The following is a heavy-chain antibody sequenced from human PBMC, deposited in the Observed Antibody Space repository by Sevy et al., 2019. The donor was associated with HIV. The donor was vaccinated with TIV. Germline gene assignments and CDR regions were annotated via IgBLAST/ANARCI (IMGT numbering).Heavy chain of an antibody. J-gene: IGHJ5*02. CDR3: ATVGLRYYSGASSYQGDWFDP. V-gene: IGHV1-24*01. D-gene: IGHD2-15*01. CDR1: GYTLTKSS. CDR2: FDPQDGET. Sequence: ASVKVSCKVSGYTLTKSSIHWVRQAPGKGLEWMGDFDPQDGETIYAERFQGRLTMTVDTSTDTAYMELSSLTSEDTAVYYCATVGLRYYSGASSYQGDWFDPWGQGTLVTVSS.